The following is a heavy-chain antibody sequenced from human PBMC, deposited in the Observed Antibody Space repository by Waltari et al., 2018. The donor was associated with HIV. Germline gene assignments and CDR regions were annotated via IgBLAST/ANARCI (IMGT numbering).Heavy chain of an antibody. CDR3: VRAGGSYYHFDY. J-gene: IGHJ4*02. Sequence: EVQLVEAGGGLVQPGGSLRLSCAASEFNFRSHEMHWVRQTTGKGREGVAGIGIAGNTNYADSVKGRFTISRENGKHSLYLQMTSLRAGDTAVYYCVRAGGSYYHFDYWGQGTLVTVSS. D-gene: IGHD1-26*01. V-gene: IGHV3-13*01. CDR2: IGIAGNT. CDR1: EFNFRSHE.